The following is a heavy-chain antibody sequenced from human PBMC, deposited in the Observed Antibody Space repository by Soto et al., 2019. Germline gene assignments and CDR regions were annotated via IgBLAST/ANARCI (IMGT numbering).Heavy chain of an antibody. CDR3: AREWGLLPYYVMDV. D-gene: IGHD7-27*01. V-gene: IGHV4-61*03. J-gene: IGHJ6*02. Sequence: PSETLSLTCIVSGDSVTSGSYYWTWLRQPPGKGLEWIGYISYTGRTKYNPSLQSRVTISVDTSKSDFSLNLSSVTAADTAVYFCAREWGLLPYYVMDVWGQGTTVTVSS. CDR1: GDSVTSGSYY. CDR2: ISYTGRT.